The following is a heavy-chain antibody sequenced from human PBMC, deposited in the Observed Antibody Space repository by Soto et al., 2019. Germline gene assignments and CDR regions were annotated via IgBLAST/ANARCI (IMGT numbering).Heavy chain of an antibody. V-gene: IGHV3-23*01. D-gene: IGHD1-1*01. Sequence: PGGSLRLSCVASGFTFSSQTMSWVRQAPGKGLEWVSSISGSGGTTYYADSVKGRFTISRDNSKNMLSLQINSLRAEDTAVYFCAKLTTTWGQGTLVTVSS. CDR1: GFTFSSQT. CDR2: ISGSGGTT. J-gene: IGHJ4*02. CDR3: AKLTTT.